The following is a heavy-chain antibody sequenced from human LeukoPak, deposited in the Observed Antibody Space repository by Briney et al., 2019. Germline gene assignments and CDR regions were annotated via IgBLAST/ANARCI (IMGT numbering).Heavy chain of an antibody. V-gene: IGHV3-33*01. CDR3: ARDLGGGILTGLDC. CDR2: IWYDGSNK. J-gene: IGHJ4*02. Sequence: GRSLRLSCAASGFTFSSYGMHWVRQAPGKGLEWVAVIWYDGSNKYYADSVKGRFTISRDNSKNTLYLQMNSLRAEDTAVYYCARDLGGGILTGLDCWGQGTLVTVSS. D-gene: IGHD3-9*01. CDR1: GFTFSSYG.